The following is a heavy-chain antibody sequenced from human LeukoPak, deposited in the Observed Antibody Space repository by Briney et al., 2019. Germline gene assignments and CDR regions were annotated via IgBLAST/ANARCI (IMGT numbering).Heavy chain of an antibody. Sequence: GGSLRLSCVASGFTFRSYAMSWVRQAPGKGLEWVSIISGSGYSTYYADSVKGRFTISRDKSKNTVYLQMNSLRAEDTAVYYCARDMWPSYYDSSGLDYWGQGTLVTVSS. CDR1: GFTFRSYA. J-gene: IGHJ4*02. V-gene: IGHV3-23*01. CDR3: ARDMWPSYYDSSGLDY. D-gene: IGHD3-22*01. CDR2: ISGSGYST.